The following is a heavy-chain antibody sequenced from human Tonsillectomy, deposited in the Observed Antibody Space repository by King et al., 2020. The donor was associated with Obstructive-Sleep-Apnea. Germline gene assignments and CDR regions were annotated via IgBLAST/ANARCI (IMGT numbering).Heavy chain of an antibody. CDR3: ARGIIGLYGMDV. CDR1: GFTFSSYD. CDR2: IGTAGDT. V-gene: IGHV3-13*01. Sequence: QLVQSGGGLVQPGGSLRLSCAASGFTFSSYDMHWVRQATGKGLEWVSAIGTAGDTYYPGSVKGRFTISRENAKNSLYLQMNSLRAGDTAVYYCARGIIGLYGMDVWGQGTTVTVSS. D-gene: IGHD2/OR15-2a*01. J-gene: IGHJ6*02.